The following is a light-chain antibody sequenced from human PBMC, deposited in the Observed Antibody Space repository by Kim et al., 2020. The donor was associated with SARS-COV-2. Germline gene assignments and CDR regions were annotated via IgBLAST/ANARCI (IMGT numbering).Light chain of an antibody. CDR1: QIVSSN. V-gene: IGKV3-15*01. Sequence: VDPGEATTRSCRASQIVSSNLAGYQQKPGQAPRLLIYGASTRATGIPVRFSGSGSGTEFALTISSLQSEDFAVYYCQQYNNWPGTFGQGTKVDIK. J-gene: IGKJ1*01. CDR2: GAS. CDR3: QQYNNWPGT.